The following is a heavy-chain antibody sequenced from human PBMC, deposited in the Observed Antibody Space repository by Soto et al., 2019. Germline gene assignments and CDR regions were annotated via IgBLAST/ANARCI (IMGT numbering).Heavy chain of an antibody. V-gene: IGHV1-69*13. Sequence: SVKVSCKASGGTFSSYAISWVRQAPGQGLEWMGGIIPIFGTANYAQKFQGRVTITADESTSTAYMELSSLRSEDTAVYYCARDRLKVATTDYYYGMDVWGQGTTVTVSS. J-gene: IGHJ6*02. CDR2: IIPIFGTA. CDR1: GGTFSSYA. D-gene: IGHD5-12*01. CDR3: ARDRLKVATTDYYYGMDV.